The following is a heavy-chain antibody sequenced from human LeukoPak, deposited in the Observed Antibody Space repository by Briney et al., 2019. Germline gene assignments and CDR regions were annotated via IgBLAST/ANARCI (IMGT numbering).Heavy chain of an antibody. Sequence: GGSLRLSCAASGFTFRSYSMNWVRQAPGKGLEWVSYISGGSTTIYYADSVKGRFTISRDNAKNSLYLQMNSLRAEDTAVYYCARVAYSAYDYPTLLPPFDYWGQGTLVTVSS. D-gene: IGHD5-12*01. CDR2: ISGGSTTI. CDR1: GFTFRSYS. J-gene: IGHJ4*02. V-gene: IGHV3-48*01. CDR3: ARVAYSAYDYPTLLPPFDY.